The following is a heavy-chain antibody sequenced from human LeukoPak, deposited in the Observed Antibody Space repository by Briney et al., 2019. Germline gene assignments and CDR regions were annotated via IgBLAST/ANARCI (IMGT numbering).Heavy chain of an antibody. CDR1: GASITTYY. D-gene: IGHD6-6*01. Sequence: PSEALSLTCTGSGASITTYYWTWLRQPPGKGLEGIGYIYHSGSTNYNPSLKSRVTISLDTSRNQFSLRLSSVTAADTAVYFCAREYSTSSEGDYFDYWGQGSLVTVSS. J-gene: IGHJ4*02. V-gene: IGHV4-59*01. CDR2: IYHSGST. CDR3: AREYSTSSEGDYFDY.